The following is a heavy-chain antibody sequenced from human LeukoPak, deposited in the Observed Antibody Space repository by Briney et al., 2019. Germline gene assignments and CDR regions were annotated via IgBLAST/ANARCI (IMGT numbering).Heavy chain of an antibody. Sequence: GESLKISCRGFGYSFTSYWIGWGPQGPGKGLGWRGIIYPGDSDTRYSPSFQGQVTISADKSISTAYLQWSSLKASDTAMYYCARSRSSLSVYYGSGSCFDCWGQGTLVTVSS. V-gene: IGHV5-51*01. CDR3: ARSRSSLSVYYGSGSCFDC. CDR1: GYSFTSYW. J-gene: IGHJ4*02. CDR2: IYPGDSDT. D-gene: IGHD3-10*01.